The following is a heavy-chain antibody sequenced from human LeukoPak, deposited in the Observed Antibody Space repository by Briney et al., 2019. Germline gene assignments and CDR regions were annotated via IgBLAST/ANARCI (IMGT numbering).Heavy chain of an antibody. V-gene: IGHV3-7*04. CDR1: GFTLSGYW. J-gene: IGHJ4*02. D-gene: IGHD5-24*01. CDR3: TRVGYIDEGIDY. CDR2: IKQDGSKK. Sequence: GGSLRLSCVASGFTLSGYWMHWVRQAPGKGLEWVANIKQDGSKKSYVDSVKGRFTISRDNAKNSLYLQMNSLRAEDTAIYYCTRVGYIDEGIDYWGQGTLVTVSS.